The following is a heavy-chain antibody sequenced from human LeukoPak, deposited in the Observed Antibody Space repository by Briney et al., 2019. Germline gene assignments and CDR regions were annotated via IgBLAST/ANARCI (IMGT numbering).Heavy chain of an antibody. Sequence: SETLSLTCTVSGGSISSHYWSWIRQPPGKGLEWIGYIYYSGSTNYNPSLKSRVTMSVDTSKNQFSLKLSSVTAADTAVYYCARDIRQDTYYGMDVWGQGTTVTVSS. V-gene: IGHV4-59*11. CDR2: IYYSGST. CDR1: GGSISSHY. CDR3: ARDIRQDTYYGMDV. J-gene: IGHJ6*02. D-gene: IGHD1-1*01.